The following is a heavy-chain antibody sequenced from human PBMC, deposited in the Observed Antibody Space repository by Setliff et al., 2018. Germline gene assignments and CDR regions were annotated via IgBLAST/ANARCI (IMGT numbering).Heavy chain of an antibody. CDR2: SYYSGST. CDR3: ARVARVVLSRNAFDI. Sequence: PSETLSLTCAVYGGSFSGYYWSWIRQPPGKGLEWIGYSYYSGSTHYTPSLKSRVTISVDTSKNQFSLKLSSVTAADTAVYYCARVARVVLSRNAFDIWGQGTMVTVSS. V-gene: IGHV4-34*09. J-gene: IGHJ3*02. D-gene: IGHD2-2*01. CDR1: GGSFSGYY.